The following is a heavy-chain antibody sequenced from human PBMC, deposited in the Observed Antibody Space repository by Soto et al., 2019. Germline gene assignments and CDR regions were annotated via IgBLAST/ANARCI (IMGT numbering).Heavy chain of an antibody. J-gene: IGHJ6*02. CDR1: GYRFTSYW. D-gene: IGHD3-22*01. V-gene: IGHV5-51*01. Sequence: GESLKISCRTSGYRFTSYWIAWVRQMPGKGLEWIGIIFPSDSDTRYSPSFQGQVTISADRSTSTVFLQWASLKASDTAVYYCARTLVVVTPGYYDGMDVWGRGTTVTVSS. CDR3: ARTLVVVTPGYYDGMDV. CDR2: IFPSDSDT.